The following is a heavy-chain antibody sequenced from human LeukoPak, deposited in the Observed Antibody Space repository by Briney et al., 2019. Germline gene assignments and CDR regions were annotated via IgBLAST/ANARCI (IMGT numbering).Heavy chain of an antibody. CDR1: GGSISGSNR. D-gene: IGHD2-21*01. Sequence: SETLTLTCAVSGGSISGSNRWSWVRQPPGKGLEWIGEIYHRGTTNYNPSLKSRVTISVDKSKNQFSLRLNSVTAADTAVYFCARFSSVVEPDGDYWGRGTLVTVSS. J-gene: IGHJ4*02. CDR2: IYHRGTT. CDR3: ARFSSVVEPDGDY. V-gene: IGHV4-4*02.